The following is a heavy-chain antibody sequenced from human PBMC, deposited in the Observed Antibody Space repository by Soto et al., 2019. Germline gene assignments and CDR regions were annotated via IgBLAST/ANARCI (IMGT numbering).Heavy chain of an antibody. CDR2: IMPMFGRA. J-gene: IGHJ6*02. V-gene: IGHV1-69*12. CDR1: GGTFSNYA. Sequence: QVQLVQSGAEVKKPGSSVKVSCKASGGTFSNYALSWVRQAPGQGLEWMGGIMPMFGRADYAPKFQGRVTITADESTSTANRYLSSLRSEDTPVYYCASWLKEAGIGGKYYYGMDVWGQGTTVTVSS. D-gene: IGHD6-19*01. CDR3: ASWLKEAGIGGKYYYGMDV.